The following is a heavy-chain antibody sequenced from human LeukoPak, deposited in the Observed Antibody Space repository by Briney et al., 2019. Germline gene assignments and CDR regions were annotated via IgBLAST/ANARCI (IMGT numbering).Heavy chain of an antibody. CDR3: ATRRGLGAFDY. J-gene: IGHJ4*02. Sequence: GGSLRLSCAASGXTFSLYDMHWVRQATGKGLEWVSDIGTAGDTYYPGSVTGRFTISRENAKNSFYLQMNSLIAGDTAVYYCATRRGLGAFDYWGQGTLITVSS. CDR1: GXTFSLYD. V-gene: IGHV3-13*04. CDR2: IGTAGDT. D-gene: IGHD3-16*01.